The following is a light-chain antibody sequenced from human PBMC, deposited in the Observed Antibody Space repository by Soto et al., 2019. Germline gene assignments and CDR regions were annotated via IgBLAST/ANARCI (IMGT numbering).Light chain of an antibody. V-gene: IGLV1-40*01. J-gene: IGLJ2*01. CDR3: QSYDSSLSGSRV. CDR2: GNS. Sequence: QAVVTQPPSVSGAPGQRVTISCTGSSSNIGAGYDVHWYQQLPGTAPKLLIYGNSNRPSGVPDRFSRSKSGTSASLAITGLQAEDEADYYCQSYDSSLSGSRVFGGGTQLTVL. CDR1: SSNIGAGYD.